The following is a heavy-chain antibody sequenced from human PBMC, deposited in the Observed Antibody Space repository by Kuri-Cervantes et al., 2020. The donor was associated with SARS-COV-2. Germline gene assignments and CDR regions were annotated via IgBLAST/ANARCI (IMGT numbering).Heavy chain of an antibody. Sequence: ESLTLSCAVYGGSFSGYYWSWIRQPPGKGLEWIGEINHNGSTNYNPSLKSRVTIPVDTSKNQFSLKLSSVTAADTAVYYCARLTTSLIPDYWGQGTLVTVFS. CDR3: ARLTTSLIPDY. J-gene: IGHJ4*02. CDR2: INHNGST. V-gene: IGHV4-34*01. D-gene: IGHD4-11*01. CDR1: GGSFSGYY.